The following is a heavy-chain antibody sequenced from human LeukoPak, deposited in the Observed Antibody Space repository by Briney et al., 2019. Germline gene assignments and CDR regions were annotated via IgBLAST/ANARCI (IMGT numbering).Heavy chain of an antibody. V-gene: IGHV3-48*03. CDR1: GFPFSIYE. Sequence: GGSLRLSCAVSGFPFSIYEMNWVRQAPGKGLEWVSNIASSGTTIYYADSVKGRFSISRDNAKSSLYLQMNSLRVEDTAVYYCALLAVASDFDYWGQGALVTVSP. D-gene: IGHD6-19*01. J-gene: IGHJ4*02. CDR3: ALLAVASDFDY. CDR2: IASSGTTI.